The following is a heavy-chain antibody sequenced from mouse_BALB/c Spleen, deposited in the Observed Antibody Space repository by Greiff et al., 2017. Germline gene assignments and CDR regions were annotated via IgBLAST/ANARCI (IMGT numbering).Heavy chain of an antibody. CDR1: GFSLSTSGMG. V-gene: IGHV8-12*01. J-gene: IGHJ4*01. Sequence: QVTLKVSGPGILQPSQTLSLTCSFSGFSLSTSGMGVSWIRQPSGKGLEWLEHIYWDDDKRYNPSLKSRLTISKDTSSNQVFLKITSVDTADTATYYCARRGYYRYEGYYAMDYWGQGTSVTVSS. D-gene: IGHD2-14*01. CDR2: IYWDDDK. CDR3: ARRGYYRYEGYYAMDY.